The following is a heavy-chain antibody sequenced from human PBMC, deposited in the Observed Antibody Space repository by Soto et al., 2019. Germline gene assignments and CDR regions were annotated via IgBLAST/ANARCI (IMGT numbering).Heavy chain of an antibody. CDR2: IYHSGSA. Sequence: QVQLQESGPGLVKSSGTLSLTCAVSGGSISSNNLWSWVHQPPGQGLEWIGEIYHSGSANYNPSLKSRVIISVDKSKNQFSLNLSSVTAADTAVYYCARGSTTVVTPNWFDPWGQGTLVTVSS. V-gene: IGHV4-4*02. CDR1: GGSISSNNL. J-gene: IGHJ5*02. CDR3: ARGSTTVVTPNWFDP. D-gene: IGHD4-17*01.